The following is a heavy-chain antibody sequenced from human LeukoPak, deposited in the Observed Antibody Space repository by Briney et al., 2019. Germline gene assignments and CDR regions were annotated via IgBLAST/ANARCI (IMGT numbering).Heavy chain of an antibody. CDR3: AREGAGTGDFDY. Sequence: GVLRLSCAASGFTFSDYYMSWIRQAPGKGLEWVSYISSTGTTIYYADSVKGRFTISRDNAKNSLYLQMNSLRAEDTAVYYCAREGAGTGDFDYWGQGTLVTVSS. V-gene: IGHV3-11*01. J-gene: IGHJ4*02. D-gene: IGHD6-13*01. CDR1: GFTFSDYY. CDR2: ISSTGTTI.